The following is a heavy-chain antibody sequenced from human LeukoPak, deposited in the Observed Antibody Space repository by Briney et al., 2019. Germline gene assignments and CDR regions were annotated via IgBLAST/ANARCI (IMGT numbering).Heavy chain of an antibody. J-gene: IGHJ4*02. CDR1: GFTFSSYS. Sequence: GGSLRLSCAASGFTFSSYSMNWVRQAPGKGLEWVSSISSSSYIYYADSVKGRFTISRDNAKNSLYLQMNSLRAEDTAVYYCARVLITMVRGVTRVIDYWGQGTLVTVSS. D-gene: IGHD3-10*01. CDR2: ISSSSYI. CDR3: ARVLITMVRGVTRVIDY. V-gene: IGHV3-21*01.